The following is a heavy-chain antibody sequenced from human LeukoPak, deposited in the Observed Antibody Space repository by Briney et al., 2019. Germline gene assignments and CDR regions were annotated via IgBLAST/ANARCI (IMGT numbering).Heavy chain of an antibody. D-gene: IGHD6-13*01. V-gene: IGHV1-69*02. CDR3: ASSQAYSSSWYVPSGY. CDR1: GGTFSSYT. Sequence: SVKVSCKASGGTFSSYTISWVRQAPGQGLEWMGRIIPILGIANYAQKFQGRVTITTDESTSTAYMELSSLRSEDTAVYYCASSQAYSSSWYVPSGYWGQGTLVTVSS. CDR2: IIPILGIA. J-gene: IGHJ4*02.